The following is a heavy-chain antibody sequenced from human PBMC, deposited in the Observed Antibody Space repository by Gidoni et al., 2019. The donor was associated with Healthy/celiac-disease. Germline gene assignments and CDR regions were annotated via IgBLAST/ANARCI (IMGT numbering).Heavy chain of an antibody. J-gene: IGHJ3*02. D-gene: IGHD3-22*01. CDR1: GFTFSSYG. CDR3: ARNYYDSSGYYLDAFDI. V-gene: IGHV3-33*01. Sequence: QVQLVESGGGVVQPGRSLRLSCAASGFTFSSYGMHWVRQAPGKGLEWVAVIWYDGSNKYYADSVKGRFTISRDNSKNKLYLQMNSLRAEDTAVYYCARNYYDSSGYYLDAFDIWGQGTMVTVSS. CDR2: IWYDGSNK.